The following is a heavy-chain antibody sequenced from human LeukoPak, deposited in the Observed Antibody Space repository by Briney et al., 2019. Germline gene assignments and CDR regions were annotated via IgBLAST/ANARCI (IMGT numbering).Heavy chain of an antibody. CDR1: GFTFANHA. V-gene: IGHV3-23*01. D-gene: IGHD6-13*01. J-gene: IGHJ1*01. Sequence: GGSLRLSCAASGFTFANHAMSWVRQAPGEGLEWVSSISGSGGGTFYADSVKGRFTISRDNSKNTLYLHTNSLRAEDTAVYYCARDPPLITAAGSRYFQHWGQGTLVTVSS. CDR3: ARDPPLITAAGSRYFQH. CDR2: ISGSGGGT.